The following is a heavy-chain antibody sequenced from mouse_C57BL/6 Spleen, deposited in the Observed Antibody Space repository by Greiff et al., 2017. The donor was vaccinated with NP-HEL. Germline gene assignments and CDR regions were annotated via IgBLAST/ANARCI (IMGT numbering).Heavy chain of an antibody. Sequence: QVQLKQSGAELVRPGASVTLSCKASGYTFTDYEMHWVKQTPVHGLEWIGAIDPETGGTAYNQKFKGKAILTADKSSSTAYMELRSLTSEDSAVYYCTRAITTVVVPFDYWGQGTTLTVSS. CDR1: GYTFTDYE. J-gene: IGHJ2*01. D-gene: IGHD1-1*01. V-gene: IGHV1-15*01. CDR2: IDPETGGT. CDR3: TRAITTVVVPFDY.